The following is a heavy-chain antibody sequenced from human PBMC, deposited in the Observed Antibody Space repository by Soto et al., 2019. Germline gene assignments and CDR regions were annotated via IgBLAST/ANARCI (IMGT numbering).Heavy chain of an antibody. J-gene: IGHJ5*02. D-gene: IGHD3-10*01. CDR2: IDPSDSQT. CDR1: GYSFAGYW. CDR3: ARRGTMVRRNWFDP. Sequence: GESLKISCKGSGYSFAGYWITWVRQKPGKGLEWMGRIDPSDSQTYYSPSFRGHVTISVTKSITTVFLQWSSLTAADTAMYYCARRGTMVRRNWFDPWGQGTLVTVSS. V-gene: IGHV5-10-1*01.